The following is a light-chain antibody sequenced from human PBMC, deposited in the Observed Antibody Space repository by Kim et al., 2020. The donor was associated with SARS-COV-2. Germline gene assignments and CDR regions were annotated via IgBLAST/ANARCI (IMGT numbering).Light chain of an antibody. CDR3: QAWDNSVV. CDR1: RLERKY. CDR2: QDT. J-gene: IGLJ2*01. V-gene: IGLV3-1*01. Sequence: SYELTQPPSVSVSPGQTAVITCSGHRLERKYVYWYQQKPGQSPLLVISQDTKRPSGIPERFSGSTSGSTATLTISGTQAMDEADYYCQAWDNSVVFGGGT.